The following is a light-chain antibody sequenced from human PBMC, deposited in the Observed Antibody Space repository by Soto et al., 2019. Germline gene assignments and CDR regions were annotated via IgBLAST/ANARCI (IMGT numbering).Light chain of an antibody. J-gene: IGLJ1*01. Sequence: QSVRTEPACVSGSRGQSIIISCVGRNTDVGQDKSVSWYQQGPGKAPKLLIFEVTNRPSGVSNRFSGSRSGNTASLTISGLQPDDEGDYFCVSYTDTDTLVFGTGTKVTVL. CDR3: VSYTDTDTLV. CDR1: NTDVGQDKS. V-gene: IGLV2-14*01. CDR2: EVT.